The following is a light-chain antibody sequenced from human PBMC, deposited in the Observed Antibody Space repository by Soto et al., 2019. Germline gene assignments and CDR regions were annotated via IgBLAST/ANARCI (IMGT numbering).Light chain of an antibody. CDR2: GAS. CDR1: QTIYTN. Sequence: EVILTQSPATLSVSPGEGATLSCRASQTIYTNVAWYQQKPGQAPRLLIYGASTRATGIPARFSGSGSGTEFTLPISSLQSEDFAVYYCQQYAHWPPYTFGQGTKLEIK. J-gene: IGKJ2*01. V-gene: IGKV3-15*01. CDR3: QQYAHWPPYT.